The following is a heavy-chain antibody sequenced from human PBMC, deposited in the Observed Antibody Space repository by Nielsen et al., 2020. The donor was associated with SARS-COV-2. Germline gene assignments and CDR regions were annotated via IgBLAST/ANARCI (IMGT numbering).Heavy chain of an antibody. D-gene: IGHD3-10*01. Sequence: GGSLRLSCAASGFSLSSHWMHWVRQAPGKGLVWVSRINGHGSRTNYADSVKGRFTISRDNAKNTVYLQMNNLRAEDTAVYYCVKDGAYYGVRGVVHFGYGGRGNLVTVSS. CDR3: VKDGAYYGVRGVVHFGY. CDR2: INGHGSRT. CDR1: GFSLSSHW. V-gene: IGHV3-74*01. J-gene: IGHJ4*02.